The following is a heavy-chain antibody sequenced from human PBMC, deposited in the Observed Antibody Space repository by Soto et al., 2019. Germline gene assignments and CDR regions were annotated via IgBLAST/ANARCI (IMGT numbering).Heavy chain of an antibody. Sequence: PSETLSLTCTVSGCSISSGGYYWSWIRQHPGKGLEWIGYIYYSGSTYYNPSLKSRVTISVDTSKNQFSLKLSSVTAADTAVYYCARSPLVSVLFDYWGQGTLVTVSS. V-gene: IGHV4-31*03. CDR1: GCSISSGGYY. J-gene: IGHJ4*02. D-gene: IGHD2-8*01. CDR2: IYYSGST. CDR3: ARSPLVSVLFDY.